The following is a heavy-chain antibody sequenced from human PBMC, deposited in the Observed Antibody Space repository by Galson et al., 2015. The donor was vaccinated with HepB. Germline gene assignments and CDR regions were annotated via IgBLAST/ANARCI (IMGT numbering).Heavy chain of an antibody. Sequence: SLRLSCAASGFNFIDFYMTWIRQAPGKGLEWVPYISTSSSFTNYADSVKGRFTISRDNAKNSLYLQMNSLRVEDTAVYYCARDLRALDWGQGTLVTVSS. D-gene: IGHD4-17*01. CDR2: ISTSSSFT. J-gene: IGHJ4*02. CDR3: ARDLRALD. CDR1: GFNFIDFY. V-gene: IGHV3-11*06.